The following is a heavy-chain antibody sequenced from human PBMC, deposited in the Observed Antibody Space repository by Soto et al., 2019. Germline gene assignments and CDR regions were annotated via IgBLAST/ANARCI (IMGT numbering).Heavy chain of an antibody. CDR1: GFTFSSYG. J-gene: IGHJ4*02. CDR2: IWYDGSNK. Sequence: QVQLVESGGGVVQPGRSLRLSCAASGFTFSSYGMHWVRQAPGKGLEWVAVIWYDGSNKYYADSVKGRFTISRDNSKNTLYLQMNSLRAEDTAVYYCARDYVEMAHFDYWGQGTLVTVSS. CDR3: ARDYVEMAHFDY. V-gene: IGHV3-33*01. D-gene: IGHD3-16*01.